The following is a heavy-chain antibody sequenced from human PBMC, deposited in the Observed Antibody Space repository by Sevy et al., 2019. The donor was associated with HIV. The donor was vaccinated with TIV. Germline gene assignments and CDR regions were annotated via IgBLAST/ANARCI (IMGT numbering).Heavy chain of an antibody. CDR2: IYYSWST. CDR3: AREYSSGSVGY. J-gene: IGHJ4*02. V-gene: IGHV4-31*03. Sequence: SETLSLTCTVSGGSISSGGYYWSWIRQHPGKGLEWIGYIYYSWSTYYNPSLKSRVTISVDTSKNQFSLKLSSVTAADTAVYYCAREYSSGSVGYWGQGTLVTVSS. CDR1: GGSISSGGYY. D-gene: IGHD6-19*01.